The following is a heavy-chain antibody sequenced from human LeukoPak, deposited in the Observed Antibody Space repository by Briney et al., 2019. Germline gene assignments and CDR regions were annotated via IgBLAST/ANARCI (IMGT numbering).Heavy chain of an antibody. CDR1: GFTFSSYG. D-gene: IGHD1-26*01. CDR2: IRYDGSNK. CDR3: AKEGSVPQGGYYYYYMDV. Sequence: GGSLRLSCAASGFTFSSYGMHWVRQAPGKGLEWVAFIRYDGSNKYYADSVKGRFTISRDNSKNTLYLQMNSLRAEDTAVYYCAKEGSVPQGGYYYYYMDVWGKGTTVTISS. V-gene: IGHV3-30*02. J-gene: IGHJ6*03.